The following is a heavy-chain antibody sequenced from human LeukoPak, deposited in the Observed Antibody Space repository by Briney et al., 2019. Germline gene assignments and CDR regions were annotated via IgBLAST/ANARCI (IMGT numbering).Heavy chain of an antibody. V-gene: IGHV3-30-3*01. CDR3: ARDQKWIQLWF. Sequence: GGSLRLSCAASGFTFSSYAMHWVRQAPGKGLEWVAVISYDGSNKYYADSVKGRFTISRDNSKNTLYLQMNSLRAEDTAVYYCARDQKWIQLWFWGQGTLVTVSS. J-gene: IGHJ4*02. CDR1: GFTFSSYA. CDR2: ISYDGSNK. D-gene: IGHD5-18*01.